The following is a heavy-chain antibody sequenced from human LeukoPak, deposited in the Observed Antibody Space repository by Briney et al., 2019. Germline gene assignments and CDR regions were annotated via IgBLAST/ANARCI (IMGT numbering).Heavy chain of an antibody. V-gene: IGHV4-59*08. CDR3: ARLPRYCSSTSCPFDY. D-gene: IGHD2-2*01. CDR1: GGSISSYY. J-gene: IGHJ4*02. Sequence: SETLSLTCTVSGGSISSYYWSWIRQPPGKGLEWIGYIYYSGTTYYNPSLKSRVTISVDTSKTQFSLKLSSVTAADTAVYYCARLPRYCSSTSCPFDYWGQGTLVTVSS. CDR2: IYYSGTT.